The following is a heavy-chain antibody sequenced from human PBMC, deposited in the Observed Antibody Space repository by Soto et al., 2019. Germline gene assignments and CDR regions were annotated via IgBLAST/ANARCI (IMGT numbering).Heavy chain of an antibody. CDR2: ISAYNGNT. V-gene: IGHV1-18*04. D-gene: IGHD2-2*01. Sequence: ASLKVYWKAAGYALTRYGSSWVRQDKGQGVEWMGWISAYNGNTNYAQTLQGRVTMTTDTSRSTAYMELRSLTSDDTAVYYCARDRYLGYQRLLGSWFDPLGQGTLVTVSS. CDR3: ARDRYLGYQRLLGSWFDP. J-gene: IGHJ5*02. CDR1: GYALTRYG.